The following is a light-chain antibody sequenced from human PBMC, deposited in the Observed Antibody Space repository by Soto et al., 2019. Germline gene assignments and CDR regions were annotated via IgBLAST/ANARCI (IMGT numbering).Light chain of an antibody. V-gene: IGLV2-11*01. CDR2: DVS. CDR3: CSYAGSYTWV. Sequence: QSALTQPRSVSGSPGQXVTISCTGTSSDVGGYNYVSWYQQHPGKAPKLMIYDVSKRPSGVPDRFSGSKSGNTASLTISGLQAEDEADYYCCSYAGSYTWVFGGGTQLTVL. J-gene: IGLJ3*02. CDR1: SSDVGGYNY.